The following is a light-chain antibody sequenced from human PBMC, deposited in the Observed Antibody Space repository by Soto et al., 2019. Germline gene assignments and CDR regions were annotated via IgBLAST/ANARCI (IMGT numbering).Light chain of an antibody. Sequence: EIVLTQSPGTMSLSPGERATLSCRASQSVSSSYLAWYQQKPGQAPRLLIYGASSRATGIPDRFSGSGSGTDFTLTISRLEREDFAVYYCQQYGGSSLYTFGQGTKLEIK. CDR3: QQYGGSSLYT. J-gene: IGKJ2*01. CDR1: QSVSSSY. CDR2: GAS. V-gene: IGKV3-20*01.